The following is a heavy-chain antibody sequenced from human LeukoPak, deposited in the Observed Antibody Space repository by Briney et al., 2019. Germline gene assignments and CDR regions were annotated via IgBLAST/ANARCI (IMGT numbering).Heavy chain of an antibody. Sequence: SETLSLTCAVYGGSFSGYYWSWIRQPPGKGLEWTGEINHSGSTNYNPSLKSRVTISVDTSKNQFSLKLSSVTAADTAVYYCARGRDGNTWIFDYWGQGTLVTVSS. V-gene: IGHV4-34*01. J-gene: IGHJ4*02. D-gene: IGHD5-12*01. CDR3: ARGRDGNTWIFDY. CDR1: GGSFSGYY. CDR2: INHSGST.